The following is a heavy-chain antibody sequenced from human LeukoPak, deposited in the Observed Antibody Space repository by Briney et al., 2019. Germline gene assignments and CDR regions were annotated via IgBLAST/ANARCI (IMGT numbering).Heavy chain of an antibody. CDR2: IYYSGST. Sequence: SETLSLTCTVSGGSISSYYWSWIRQPPGKGLEWIGYIYYSGSTNYNSSLKSRVTISVDTSKNQFSLKLSSVTAADTAVYYCASLAPYYYDSSGGAFDIWGQGTMVTVSS. CDR3: ASLAPYYYDSSGGAFDI. J-gene: IGHJ3*02. CDR1: GGSISSYY. V-gene: IGHV4-59*01. D-gene: IGHD3-22*01.